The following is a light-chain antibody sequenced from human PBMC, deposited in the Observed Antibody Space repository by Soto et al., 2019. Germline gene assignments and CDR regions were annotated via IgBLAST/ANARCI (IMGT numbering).Light chain of an antibody. CDR1: KLGNKN. J-gene: IGLJ2*01. CDR3: QAWDTGTVI. Sequence: SYELTQPPSVSVSPGQTASITCSGNKLGNKNVCWYQQKTGQSPVLFIYQDYLRPSGVPERFSGSNSGNTATLTISGTQAMDDADYYCQAWDTGTVIVGGGTKLTVL. V-gene: IGLV3-1*01. CDR2: QDY.